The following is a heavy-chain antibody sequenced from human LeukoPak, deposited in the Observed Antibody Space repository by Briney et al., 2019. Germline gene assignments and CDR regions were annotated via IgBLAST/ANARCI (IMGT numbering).Heavy chain of an antibody. D-gene: IGHD3-22*01. J-gene: IGHJ1*01. CDR1: GGTFSSYA. Sequence: GASVKVSCKASGGTFSSYAICWVRQAPGQGLEWMGGIIPIFGTANYAQKFQGRVTITADESTSTAYMELSSLRSEDTAVYYCASPKSDSSGYYYAYFQHWGQGTLVTVSS. CDR2: IIPIFGTA. CDR3: ASPKSDSSGYYYAYFQH. V-gene: IGHV1-69*13.